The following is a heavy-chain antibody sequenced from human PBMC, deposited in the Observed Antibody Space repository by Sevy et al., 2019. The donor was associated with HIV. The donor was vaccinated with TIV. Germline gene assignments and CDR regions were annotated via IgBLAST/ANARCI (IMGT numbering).Heavy chain of an antibody. J-gene: IGHJ4*02. CDR2: IRYDGSNK. CDR3: AKGAYNWNYGGPDY. V-gene: IGHV3-30*02. CDR1: GFTFSSYG. D-gene: IGHD1-7*01. Sequence: GESLKISCAASGFTFSSYGMHWVRQAPGKGLEWVAFIRYDGSNKYYADSVKGRFTIYRDNSKNTLYLQMNSLRAEDTAVYYCAKGAYNWNYGGPDYWGQGTLVTVSS.